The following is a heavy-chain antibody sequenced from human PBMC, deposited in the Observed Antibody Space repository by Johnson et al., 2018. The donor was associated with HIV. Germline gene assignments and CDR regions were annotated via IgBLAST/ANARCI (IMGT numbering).Heavy chain of an antibody. CDR2: IKQDGSGK. D-gene: IGHD3-22*01. CDR1: RFTFSSYW. V-gene: IGHV3-7*02. CDR3: ARGPRVSMIEVLDI. Sequence: VQLVESGGGVVQPGRSLRLSCVASRFTFSSYWMSWVRQAPGKGLEWVANIKQDGSGKYYADSVKGRFTISRDNSKNTLYLQMNSLRTEDTAVYYCARGPRVSMIEVLDIWGQGTMVTVSS. J-gene: IGHJ3*02.